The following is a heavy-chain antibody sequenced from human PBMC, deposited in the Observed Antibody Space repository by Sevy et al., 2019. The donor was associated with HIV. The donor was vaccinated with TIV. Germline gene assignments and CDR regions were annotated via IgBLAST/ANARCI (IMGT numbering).Heavy chain of an antibody. D-gene: IGHD2-21*01. J-gene: IGHJ6*02. CDR3: AKRRVQSGLSGGGANYGMDV. CDR2: LIGGGSRT. CDR1: GFPFSSYA. Sequence: GGSLRLSCAASGFPFSSYAMSWVRQAPGKGLEWVSTLIGGGSRTYYADSVTGRFNISRDNSRNTLYLQMNSLRAEDTAIYYCAKRRVQSGLSGGGANYGMDVWGRGTTVTVSS. V-gene: IGHV3-23*01.